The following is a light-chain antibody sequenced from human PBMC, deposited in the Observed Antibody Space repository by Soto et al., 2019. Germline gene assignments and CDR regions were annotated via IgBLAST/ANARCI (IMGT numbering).Light chain of an antibody. J-gene: IGLJ1*01. Sequence: QSVLIQRASVSGSPGQWITISCTGSSKDIGGYSHVSWYQQHPGRAPKLIIYGVNNRPSGISDRFSGSKSGNTASLTISGLQAEDEADYYCNSYTSGSALYVFGTGTKVTVL. CDR2: GVN. CDR3: NSYTSGSALYV. CDR1: SKDIGGYSH. V-gene: IGLV2-14*01.